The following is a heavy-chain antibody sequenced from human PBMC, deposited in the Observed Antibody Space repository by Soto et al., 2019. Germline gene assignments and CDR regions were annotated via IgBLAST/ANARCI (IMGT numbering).Heavy chain of an antibody. Sequence: GAAVKVSCKASGYTFTGYYMHWVRQAPGQGLEWMGWINPNSGGTNYAQKFQGWVTMTRGTSISTAYMELSRLRSDDTAVYYCARWGGSIAVPFIDYWGQGTLVTVSS. V-gene: IGHV1-2*04. CDR2: INPNSGGT. CDR3: ARWGGSIAVPFIDY. J-gene: IGHJ4*02. CDR1: GYTFTGYY. D-gene: IGHD6-6*01.